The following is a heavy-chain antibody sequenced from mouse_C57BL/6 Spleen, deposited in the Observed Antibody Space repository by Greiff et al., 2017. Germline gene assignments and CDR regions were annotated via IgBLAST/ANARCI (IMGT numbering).Heavy chain of an antibody. J-gene: IGHJ4*01. CDR1: GYAFSSYW. CDR2: IYTGDGDT. V-gene: IGHV1-80*01. D-gene: IGHD2-13*01. CDR3: ARGVTGGY. Sequence: VKVVESGAELVKPGASVKISCKASGYAFSSYWMNWVKQRPGKGLEWIGQIYTGDGDTNYNGKFKGKATLTAYKSSSTACMQLSSLTAEDSAVYFCARGVTGGYWGQGASVTFSS.